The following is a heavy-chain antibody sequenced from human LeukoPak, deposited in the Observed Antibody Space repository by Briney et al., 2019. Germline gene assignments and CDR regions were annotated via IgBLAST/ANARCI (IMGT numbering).Heavy chain of an antibody. CDR3: GRRPTARQYGDYFDY. J-gene: IGHJ4*02. CDR2: IYWNEDK. D-gene: IGHD4-17*01. Sequence: GPTPARPIQTLTLTCTSAGCALRTTGVGVGWVRQPPGKAQECLALIYWNEDKRSRPTPQSRLTMSTETCKHQVVLTMTILDPVDTVKYCGGRRPTARQYGDYFDYWGQGTMVTVSS. CDR1: GCALRTTGVG. V-gene: IGHV2-5*01.